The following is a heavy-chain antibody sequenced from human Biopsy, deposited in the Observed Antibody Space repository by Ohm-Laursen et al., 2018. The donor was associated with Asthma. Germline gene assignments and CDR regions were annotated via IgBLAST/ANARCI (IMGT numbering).Heavy chain of an antibody. Sequence: SVKVSCKASGYTFIGCHIHWMRQAPGQGLEWMERINPNSGGTNYAQKFQGRVTMTRDTSISTAYMEVSRLRSDDTAVYYCARGQKSAGDRWFDPWGQGTLVTVSS. J-gene: IGHJ5*02. D-gene: IGHD6-13*01. V-gene: IGHV1-2*06. CDR3: ARGQKSAGDRWFDP. CDR1: GYTFIGCH. CDR2: INPNSGGT.